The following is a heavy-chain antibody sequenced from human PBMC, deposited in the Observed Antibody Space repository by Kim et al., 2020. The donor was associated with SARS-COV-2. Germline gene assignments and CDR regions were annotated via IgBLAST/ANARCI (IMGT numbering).Heavy chain of an antibody. J-gene: IGHJ4*02. CDR3: ARDGIAAAGYFDY. Sequence: NPSLKRRVTISVDTSKNQCSLKLSSVTAADTAVYYCARDGIAAAGYFDYWGQGALVTVSS. V-gene: IGHV4-34*01. D-gene: IGHD6-13*01.